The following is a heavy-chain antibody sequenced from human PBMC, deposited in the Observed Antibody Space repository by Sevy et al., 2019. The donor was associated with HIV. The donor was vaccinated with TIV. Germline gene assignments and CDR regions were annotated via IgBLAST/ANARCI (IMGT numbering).Heavy chain of an antibody. CDR3: AKDPLITMVRGVIS. D-gene: IGHD3-10*01. CDR1: GFTFSSYA. CDR2: ISGSGGST. Sequence: GGSLRLTCAASGFTFSSYAMSWVRQAPGKGLEWVSAISGSGGSTYYADSVKGRFTISRDNSKNTLYLQMNSLRAEDTAVYYCAKDPLITMVRGVISWGQGTLVTVSS. J-gene: IGHJ5*02. V-gene: IGHV3-23*01.